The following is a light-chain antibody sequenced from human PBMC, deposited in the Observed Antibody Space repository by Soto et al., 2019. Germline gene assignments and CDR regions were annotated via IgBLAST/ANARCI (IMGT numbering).Light chain of an antibody. CDR1: SSDVGGYEY. J-gene: IGLJ3*02. CDR2: DVN. Sequence: QSALTQPRSVSGSPGQSVTISCTGTSSDVGGYEYVSWYQQDQGKAPQLMIYDVNKRPSGVPDRFSGSKSGNTASLTISGRQAEDETYYYCCSYAGSNTCVFGGGTQHTVL. CDR3: CSYAGSNTCV. V-gene: IGLV2-11*01.